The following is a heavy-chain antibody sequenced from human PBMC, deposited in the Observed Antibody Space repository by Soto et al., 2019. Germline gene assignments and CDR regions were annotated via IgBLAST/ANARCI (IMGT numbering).Heavy chain of an antibody. J-gene: IGHJ4*02. V-gene: IGHV3-23*01. D-gene: IGHD1-26*01. Sequence: EVHLLESGGGLVQPGGSLRLSCVASGFTFSSYTMYWVRQVPGKGLEWVSDISESGAITHYADSVKGRFTSSRDDPKCPLYLQMHTLRGDDTAVYYCAKAQYTGISKTLDYWGQGTLVTVST. CDR2: ISESGAIT. CDR3: AKAQYTGISKTLDY. CDR1: GFTFSSYT.